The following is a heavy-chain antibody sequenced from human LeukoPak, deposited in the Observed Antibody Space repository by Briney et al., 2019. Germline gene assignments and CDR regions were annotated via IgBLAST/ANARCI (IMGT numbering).Heavy chain of an antibody. V-gene: IGHV4-38-2*01. CDR1: GYSISSGYY. Sequence: PSETLSLTCAVSGYSISSGYYWGWIRQPPGKGVEWIGSITHSGSTSYNPSLKRRVTISVATSKNQFSLKRSSVTAADTAVYYCARIEGDPYAFDIWGEGTMVTVSS. D-gene: IGHD3-16*01. CDR2: ITHSGST. J-gene: IGHJ3*02. CDR3: ARIEGDPYAFDI.